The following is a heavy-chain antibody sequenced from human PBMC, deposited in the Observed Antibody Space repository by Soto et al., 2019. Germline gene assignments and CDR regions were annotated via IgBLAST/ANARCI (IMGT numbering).Heavy chain of an antibody. J-gene: IGHJ6*02. CDR3: AREGVAARPGLRYSDWSAPAFGMDV. V-gene: IGHV1-18*01. CDR1: GYTFTSYG. CDR2: ISAYNGNT. D-gene: IGHD3-9*01. Sequence: ASVKVSCKASGYTFTSYGISWVRQAPGQGLEWMGWISAYNGNTNYAQKLQGRVTMTTDTSTSTAYMELRSLRSDDTAVYYCAREGVAARPGLRYSDWSAPAFGMDVWGQGTTVTVSS.